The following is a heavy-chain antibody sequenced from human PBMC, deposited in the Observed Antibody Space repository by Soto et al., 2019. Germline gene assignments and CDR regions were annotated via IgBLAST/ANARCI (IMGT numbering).Heavy chain of an antibody. CDR3: ARWSYLDY. CDR2: ISGSDGKT. CDR1: GFSFFSYA. V-gene: IGHV3-23*01. Sequence: PWGSLRLSCAASGFSFFSYALIWVRQAPCKWLEWVSTISGSDGKTFYADSVKGRFSISRDTSQSTLYLQMNSLRADDTAMYYCARWSYLDYWGQGTRVTVSS. D-gene: IGHD3-3*01. J-gene: IGHJ4*02.